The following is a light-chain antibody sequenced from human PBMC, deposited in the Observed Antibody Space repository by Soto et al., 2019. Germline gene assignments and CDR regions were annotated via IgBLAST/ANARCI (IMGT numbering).Light chain of an antibody. CDR1: QSVSSY. V-gene: IGKV3-11*01. CDR2: DAS. CDR3: QQRSNWPLFT. Sequence: EIVLTHSPATLSLSPGERATLSCRASQSVSSYLAWYQQKPGQAPRLLIYDASNRATGIPDRFSGSGAGTDFTLTISSLEPEDFAVYYCQQRSNWPLFTFGPGTKVDIK. J-gene: IGKJ3*01.